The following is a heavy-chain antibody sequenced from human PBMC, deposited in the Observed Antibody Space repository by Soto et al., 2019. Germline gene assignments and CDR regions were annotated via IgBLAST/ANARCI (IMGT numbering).Heavy chain of an antibody. V-gene: IGHV3-21*01. D-gene: IGHD6-19*01. CDR3: ARDRGSGWTLFDY. Sequence: GGSLRLSCAASGFTFSSYSMNWVRQAPGKGLEWVSSISSSSSYIYYADSVKGRFTISRENAKNSLYLQMNSLRAEDTAVYYCARDRGSGWTLFDYWGQGTLVTVSS. J-gene: IGHJ4*02. CDR1: GFTFSSYS. CDR2: ISSSSSYI.